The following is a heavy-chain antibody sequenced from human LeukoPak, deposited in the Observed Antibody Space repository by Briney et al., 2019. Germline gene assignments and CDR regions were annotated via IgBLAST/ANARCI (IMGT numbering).Heavy chain of an antibody. Sequence: ASVKVSCKASGGTFSSYAISWVRQAPGQGLEWMGGIIPIFGTANYAQKFQGRVTITTDESTSTAYMELSSLRSEDTAVYYCARGLGYCSSTSCYRTTLFAFDIWGQGTMVTVSS. CDR2: IIPIFGTA. V-gene: IGHV1-69*05. D-gene: IGHD2-2*01. J-gene: IGHJ3*02. CDR1: GGTFSSYA. CDR3: ARGLGYCSSTSCYRTTLFAFDI.